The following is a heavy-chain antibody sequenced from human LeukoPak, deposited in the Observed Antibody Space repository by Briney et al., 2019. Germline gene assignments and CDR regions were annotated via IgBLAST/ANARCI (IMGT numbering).Heavy chain of an antibody. J-gene: IGHJ4*02. V-gene: IGHV3-13*04. CDR3: ARARSGAAVFDY. D-gene: IGHD3-10*01. CDR1: GFTFSSYD. Sequence: GGSLRLSCAASGFTFSSYDMHWVRQATGKGLEWVPAIGTAGDTYYPGSVKGRFTISRENAKNSLYLQMNSLRAGDTAVYYCARARSGAAVFDYWGQGTLVTVSS. CDR2: IGTAGDT.